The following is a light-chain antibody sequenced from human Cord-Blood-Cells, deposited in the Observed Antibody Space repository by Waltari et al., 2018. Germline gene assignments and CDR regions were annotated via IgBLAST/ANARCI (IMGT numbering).Light chain of an antibody. CDR2: GAS. Sequence: EILMPQSPATLSVFPGERATLSCRASQSVSSNLAWYQQQPGQAPRLLLYGASTRATGIPARFSGSWSGTEFTLTISSLQSEDFAVYYCQQYNNWPRTFGQGTKLEIK. CDR1: QSVSSN. CDR3: QQYNNWPRT. V-gene: IGKV3-15*01. J-gene: IGKJ2*01.